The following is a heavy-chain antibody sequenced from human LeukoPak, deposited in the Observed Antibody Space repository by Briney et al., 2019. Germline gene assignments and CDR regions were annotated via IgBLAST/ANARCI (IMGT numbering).Heavy chain of an antibody. D-gene: IGHD3-22*01. Sequence: GASVKVSCKASGSTFTGYYLHWVRQAPGQGLEWMGWINANHGGTNYAQQFQGRVTMTRDTSISTAYMELSRLRSDDAAVYYCARHRDFDSTGYYYPLFDYWGQGTLVTVSS. J-gene: IGHJ4*02. CDR2: INANHGGT. CDR1: GSTFTGYY. CDR3: ARHRDFDSTGYYYPLFDY. V-gene: IGHV1-2*02.